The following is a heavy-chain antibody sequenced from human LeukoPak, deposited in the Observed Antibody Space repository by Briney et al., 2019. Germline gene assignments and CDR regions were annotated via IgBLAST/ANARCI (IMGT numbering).Heavy chain of an antibody. CDR3: ASSYDFWSGYYLDY. D-gene: IGHD3-3*01. V-gene: IGHV3-33*01. CDR1: GFTFSSYG. Sequence: GRSLRLSCAASGFTFSSYGMHWVRQAPGKGLEWVAVIWYDGSNKYYADSVKGRFTISRDNSKNTPYLQMNSLRAEDTAVYYCASSYDFWSGYYLDYWGQGTLVTVSS. CDR2: IWYDGSNK. J-gene: IGHJ4*02.